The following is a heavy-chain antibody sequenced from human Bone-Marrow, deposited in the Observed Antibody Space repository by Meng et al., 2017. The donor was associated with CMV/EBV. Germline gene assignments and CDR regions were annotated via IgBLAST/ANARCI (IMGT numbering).Heavy chain of an antibody. Sequence: GGSLRLSCAASGFTFSNAWMSWVRQAPGKGLEWVGRIKSKTDGGTTDYAAPVKGRFTISRDDSKNTLYLQMNSLKTEDTAVYYCTTYLVLELESQTGVWGKGTTVTVSS. J-gene: IGHJ6*04. CDR1: GFTFSNAW. CDR2: IKSKTDGGTT. CDR3: TTYLVLELESQTGV. D-gene: IGHD1-1*01. V-gene: IGHV3-15*01.